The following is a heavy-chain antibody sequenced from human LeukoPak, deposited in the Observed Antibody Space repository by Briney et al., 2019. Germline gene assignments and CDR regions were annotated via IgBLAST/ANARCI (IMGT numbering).Heavy chain of an antibody. D-gene: IGHD3-22*01. J-gene: IGHJ4*02. CDR3: AKEGGYYYDSSGYYYDY. Sequence: GGSLRLSCAASGFTFYDYAMHWVRQAPGKGLEWVSGISWNSGSIGYADSVKGRFTISRDNAKNSLYLQMNSLRAEDTALYYCAKEGGYYYDSSGYYYDYWGQGTLVTVSS. CDR2: ISWNSGSI. V-gene: IGHV3-9*01. CDR1: GFTFYDYA.